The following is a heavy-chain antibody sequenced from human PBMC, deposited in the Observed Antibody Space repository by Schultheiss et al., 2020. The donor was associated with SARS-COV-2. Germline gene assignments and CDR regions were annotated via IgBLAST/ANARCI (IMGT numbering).Heavy chain of an antibody. CDR2: IYYSGST. Sequence: SETLSLTCTVSGGSISSYYWSWIRQPPGKGLERIGSIYYSGSTYYNPSLKSRVTISVDTSKNQFSLKLSSVTAADTAVYYCARTADIVLMVWNVWGQGTTVTVSS. CDR3: ARTADIVLMVWNV. V-gene: IGHV4-59*01. D-gene: IGHD2-8*01. CDR1: GGSISSYY. J-gene: IGHJ6*02.